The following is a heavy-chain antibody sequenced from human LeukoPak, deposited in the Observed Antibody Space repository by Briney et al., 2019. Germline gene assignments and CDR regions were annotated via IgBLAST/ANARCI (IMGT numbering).Heavy chain of an antibody. CDR2: IYPGDSDT. CDR1: GSSFTNYW. V-gene: IGHV5-51*01. Sequence: GESLQISCKGSGSSFTNYWIGWVRQLPGKGLEWMGIIYPGDSDTRYSPSFQGQGTISADKSISTAYLQWSSLKASDTAMYYCARHGINDFWSGYYRGRWFDPWGQGTLVTVSS. CDR3: ARHGINDFWSGYYRGRWFDP. J-gene: IGHJ5*02. D-gene: IGHD3-3*01.